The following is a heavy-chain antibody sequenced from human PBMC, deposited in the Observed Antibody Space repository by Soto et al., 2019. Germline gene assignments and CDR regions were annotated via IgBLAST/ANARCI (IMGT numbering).Heavy chain of an antibody. CDR3: ARHMTTVVTILRRGYDAFDI. D-gene: IGHD4-17*01. Sequence: GASVKVSCKASGGTFSSYAISWVRQAPGQGLEWMGGIIPIFGTANYAQKFQGRVTITADKSTSTAYMELSSLRSEDTAVYYCARHMTTVVTILRRGYDAFDIWGHGTMVTVSS. CDR1: GGTFSSYA. J-gene: IGHJ3*02. V-gene: IGHV1-69*06. CDR2: IIPIFGTA.